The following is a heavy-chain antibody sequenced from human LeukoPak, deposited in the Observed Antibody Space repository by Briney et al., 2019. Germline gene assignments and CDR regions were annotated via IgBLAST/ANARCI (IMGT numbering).Heavy chain of an antibody. CDR2: IYYSGST. Sequence: SETLSLTCTVSGASVSSGGYYWSWIRQPPGKGLEWIGYIYYSGSTNYHPSLKSRVTISVDTSKHQFSLKVNSVTAADTAIYYCARRGGSGRSFDYWGQGTLVTVSS. CDR3: ARRGGSGRSFDY. J-gene: IGHJ4*02. V-gene: IGHV4-61*08. D-gene: IGHD3-10*01. CDR1: GASVSSGGYY.